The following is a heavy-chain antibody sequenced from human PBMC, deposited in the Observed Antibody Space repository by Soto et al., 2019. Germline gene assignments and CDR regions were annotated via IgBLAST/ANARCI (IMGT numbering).Heavy chain of an antibody. J-gene: IGHJ5*02. V-gene: IGHV4-4*07. CDR1: GASISGFY. CDR2: FYTSGST. CDR3: VRGRSSSGVRGGWFGP. D-gene: IGHD6-19*01. Sequence: SETLSLTCTVSGASISGFYWNWIRQPAGKGLEWIGRFYTSGSTDYNPSLKSRVTMSVDTSKNQFSLKLSSVTAADTAVYYCVRGRSSSGVRGGWFGPWGQGTLVTVSS.